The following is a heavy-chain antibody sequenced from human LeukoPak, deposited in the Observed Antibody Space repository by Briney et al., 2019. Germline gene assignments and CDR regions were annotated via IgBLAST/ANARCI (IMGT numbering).Heavy chain of an antibody. CDR1: GFTFDDYA. J-gene: IGHJ4*02. V-gene: IGHV3-9*01. CDR2: ISWNSGII. Sequence: GGSLRLSCAASGFTFDDYAMHWVRQAPGKGLEWVSGISWNSGIIGYADSVKGRFTISRDNAKNSLYLQMNSLRADDTAVYYCARGSSSWYVGPPLDYWGQGTLVTVSS. CDR3: ARGSSSWYVGPPLDY. D-gene: IGHD6-13*01.